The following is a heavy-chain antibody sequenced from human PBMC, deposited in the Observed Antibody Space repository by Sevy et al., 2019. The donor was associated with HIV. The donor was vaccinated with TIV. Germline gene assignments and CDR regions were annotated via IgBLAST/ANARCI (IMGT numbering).Heavy chain of an antibody. D-gene: IGHD2-8*01. CDR1: GYTFTSYG. V-gene: IGHV1-18*01. CDR3: ARLGYCTNGVCSPFYYYGMDV. CDR2: ISAYNGNT. Sequence: ASVKVSCKASGYTFTSYGISWVRQAPGQGLEWMGWISAYNGNTKYAQKLQGRVTMTTDTSTSTAYMELRSLRSDDTAVYYCARLGYCTNGVCSPFYYYGMDVWGQGTTVTVSS. J-gene: IGHJ6*02.